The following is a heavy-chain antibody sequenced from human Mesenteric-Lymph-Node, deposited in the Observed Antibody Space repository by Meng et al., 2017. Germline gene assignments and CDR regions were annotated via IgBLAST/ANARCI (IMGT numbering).Heavy chain of an antibody. V-gene: IGHV6-1*01. J-gene: IGHJ5*02. CDR1: GDSVSSNSAA. D-gene: IGHD3-3*01. CDR3: ARESGRWFDP. CDR2: THFRSKWYS. Sequence: QVPLQQSGPGLLKPSQTLSLTCAISGDSVSSNSAAWNWIRQSPSRGLEWLGRTHFRSKWYSDYAESLQGRITIITDTSKNQFSLHLNSVTPDDTAVYFCARESGRWFDPWGQGNMVTVSS.